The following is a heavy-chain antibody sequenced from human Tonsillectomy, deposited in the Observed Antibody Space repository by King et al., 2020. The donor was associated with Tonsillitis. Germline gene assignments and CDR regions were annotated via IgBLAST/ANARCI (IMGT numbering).Heavy chain of an antibody. Sequence: QLVQSGAEVKKPGASVTVSCKASGYTFTSHVISWLRQAPGKGLEWMGWISAYNGDTNYAQRLQGRVTMTRDTSTSTAYMELRSLRSDDTAVYYCARDMHGSRPTFDAFKIWGEGTMVTVSS. CDR3: ARDMHGSRPTFDAFKI. CDR1: GYTFTSHV. D-gene: IGHD5-12*01. J-gene: IGHJ3*02. V-gene: IGHV1-18*04. CDR2: ISAYNGDT.